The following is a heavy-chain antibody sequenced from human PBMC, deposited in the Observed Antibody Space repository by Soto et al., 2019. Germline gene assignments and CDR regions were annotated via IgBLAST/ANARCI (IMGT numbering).Heavy chain of an antibody. CDR1: GGTFSRYS. V-gene: IGHV1-69*08. Sequence: QVQLVQSGAEVKKPGSSVKVSCKASGGTFSRYSITWVRQAPGHGLEWIGRIIPIFGIASYAQKFQGRVTITAHETTIAAYMELISLRSDDTAVYYCAREDRDRETGLVPAAIDGMDVWGQGTTVTVSS. CDR3: AREDRDRETGLVPAAIDGMDV. J-gene: IGHJ6*02. D-gene: IGHD2-2*01. CDR2: IIPIFGIA.